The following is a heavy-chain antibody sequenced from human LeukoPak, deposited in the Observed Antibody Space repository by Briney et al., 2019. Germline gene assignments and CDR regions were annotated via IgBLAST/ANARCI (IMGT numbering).Heavy chain of an antibody. V-gene: IGHV1-8*02. CDR3: ARGDDSSGYYTD. CDR2: MNPNSGNT. Sequence: ASVKVSCKASGYTFTSYAMHWVRQAPGQRLEWMGWMNPNSGNTGYAQKFQGRVTMTRNTSISTAYMELSSLRSEDTAVYYCARGDDSSGYYTDWGQGTLVTVSS. CDR1: GYTFTSYA. J-gene: IGHJ4*02. D-gene: IGHD3-22*01.